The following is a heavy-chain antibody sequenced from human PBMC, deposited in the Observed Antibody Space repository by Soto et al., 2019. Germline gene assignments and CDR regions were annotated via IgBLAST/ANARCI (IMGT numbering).Heavy chain of an antibody. Sequence: VGSLRLSCAASGFTFSTYAMNWVRQPPGKGLEWVSSISGSGAYTYYADSVQGRFTISRDNSKNTLNLQMNSLRAEDTAVYYCARDRHPYSTKYYFDYWGQGTLVTVSS. CDR1: GFTFSTYA. J-gene: IGHJ4*02. D-gene: IGHD2-2*01. CDR2: ISGSGAYT. CDR3: ARDRHPYSTKYYFDY. V-gene: IGHV3-23*01.